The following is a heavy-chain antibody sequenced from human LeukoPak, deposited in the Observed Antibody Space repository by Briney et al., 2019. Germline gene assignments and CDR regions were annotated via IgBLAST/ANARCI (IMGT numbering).Heavy chain of an antibody. Sequence: SVTVSCTASGGTFSSYAISWVRQAPGQGLEWVGGIIPIFGTANYAQKFQGRVTITADESTSTAYMELSSLRSEDTAVYYCARTLTMIFPGGFDYWGQGTLVTVSS. D-gene: IGHD3-22*01. CDR1: GGTFSSYA. V-gene: IGHV1-69*13. J-gene: IGHJ4*02. CDR3: ARTLTMIFPGGFDY. CDR2: IIPIFGTA.